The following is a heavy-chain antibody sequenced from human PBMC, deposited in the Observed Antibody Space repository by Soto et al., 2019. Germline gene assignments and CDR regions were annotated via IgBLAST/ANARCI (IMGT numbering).Heavy chain of an antibody. CDR1: GGSISSYY. Sequence: SETLSLTCTVSGGSISSYYWSWILKTPGKGLEWIGYIYYSGSTNYNPSLKSRVTISVDTSKNQFSLKLSSVTAADTAVYYCARGPYCSSTSCSNYYYYYMDVWGKGTTVTVSS. D-gene: IGHD2-2*01. CDR3: ARGPYCSSTSCSNYYYYYMDV. CDR2: IYYSGST. J-gene: IGHJ6*03. V-gene: IGHV4-59*01.